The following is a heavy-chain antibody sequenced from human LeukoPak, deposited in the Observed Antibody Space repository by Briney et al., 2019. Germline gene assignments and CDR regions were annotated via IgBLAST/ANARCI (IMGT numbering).Heavy chain of an antibody. CDR2: ISSSSSYI. CDR3: ARDSAAQAVDY. Sequence: PGGSLRLSCAASGFTFSSYSMNWVRQTPGKGLEWVSSISSSSSYIYYADSVKGRFTISRDNAKDSLYLQMNSLRAEDTAVYYCARDSAAQAVDYWGQGTLVTVSS. CDR1: GFTFSSYS. V-gene: IGHV3-21*01. D-gene: IGHD2-2*01. J-gene: IGHJ4*02.